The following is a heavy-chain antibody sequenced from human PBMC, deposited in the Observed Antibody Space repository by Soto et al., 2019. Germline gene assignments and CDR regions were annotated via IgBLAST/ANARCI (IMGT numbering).Heavy chain of an antibody. CDR3: AREGYCSSTSCYYYYGMDV. CDR2: IKQDGSEK. J-gene: IGHJ6*02. D-gene: IGHD2-2*01. CDR1: GFTFSSYW. Sequence: GGSLRLSCAASGFTFSSYWMSWVRQAPGKGLEWVANIKQDGSEKYYVDSVKGRFTISRDNAKNSLYLQVNSLGAEDTAVYSCAREGYCSSTSCYYYYGMDVWGQGTTVTVSS. V-gene: IGHV3-7*01.